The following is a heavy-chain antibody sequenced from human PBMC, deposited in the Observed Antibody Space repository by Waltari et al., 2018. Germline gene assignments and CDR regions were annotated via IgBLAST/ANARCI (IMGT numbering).Heavy chain of an antibody. CDR1: GFTFGSHW. CDR3: ARALPGEITVYDY. V-gene: IGHV3-7*01. Sequence: EVQLVESGGGLVQPGGSLRLSCLASGFTFGSHWMGWVRQAPEKGLEWVADIKQDGTQQYYVDSVKGRFTVSRDNHKNSLFLQMNSLRAEDTAVYYCARALPGEITVYDYWAQGALVTVSS. D-gene: IGHD3-10*01. J-gene: IGHJ4*02. CDR2: IKQDGTQQ.